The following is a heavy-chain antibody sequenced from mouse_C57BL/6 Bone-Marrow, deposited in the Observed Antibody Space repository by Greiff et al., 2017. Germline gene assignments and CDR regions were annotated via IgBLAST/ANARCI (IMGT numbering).Heavy chain of an antibody. CDR1: GYTFTSYW. J-gene: IGHJ3*01. Sequence: QVQLQQSGAELVKPGASVKLSCKASGYTFTSYWMQWVKQRPGQGLEWIGEIDPSDSYTNYNQKFKGKATLTVDTSSSTAYMQLSSLTSEDSGVYYGARYPNYSNYLSWFAYWGQGTLVTVSA. D-gene: IGHD2-5*01. CDR2: IDPSDSYT. CDR3: ARYPNYSNYLSWFAY. V-gene: IGHV1-50*01.